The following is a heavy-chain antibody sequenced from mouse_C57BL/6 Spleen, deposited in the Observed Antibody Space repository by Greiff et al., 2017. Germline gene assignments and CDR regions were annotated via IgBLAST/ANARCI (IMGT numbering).Heavy chain of an antibody. D-gene: IGHD1-1*01. CDR2: INYDGSST. V-gene: IGHV5-16*01. Sequence: EVQVVESEGGLVQPGSSMKLSCTASGFTFSDYYLAWVRQVPEKGLEWVANINYDGSSTYYLDSLKSRFIISRDNAKNILYLQMSSLKSEDTATYYCARGPPYGSSIFWYFDVWGTGTTVTVSS. CDR3: ARGPPYGSSIFWYFDV. J-gene: IGHJ1*03. CDR1: GFTFSDYY.